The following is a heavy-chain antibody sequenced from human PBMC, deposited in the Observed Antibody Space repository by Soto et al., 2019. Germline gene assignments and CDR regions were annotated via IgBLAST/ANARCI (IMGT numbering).Heavy chain of an antibody. J-gene: IGHJ3*02. Sequence: ASVKVSCKASGYTFTSYGISWVRQAPGQGLEWMGWISAYNGNTNYAHKLQGRVTMTTDTSTSTAYMELRSLRSDDTAVYYCARHIVVVPAAMGAFDIWGQGKMVTVSS. CDR2: ISAYNGNT. D-gene: IGHD2-2*01. V-gene: IGHV1-18*01. CDR3: ARHIVVVPAAMGAFDI. CDR1: GYTFTSYG.